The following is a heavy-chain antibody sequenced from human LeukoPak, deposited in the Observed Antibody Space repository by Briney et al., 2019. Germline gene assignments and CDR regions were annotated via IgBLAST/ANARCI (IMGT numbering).Heavy chain of an antibody. J-gene: IGHJ5*02. CDR3: ASKLLLWFGESPGWFDP. D-gene: IGHD3-10*01. CDR1: GGSISSSNW. CDR2: IYHSGST. Sequence: PSGTLSLTCAVSGGSISSSNWWSWVRQPPGKGLEWIGEIYHSGSTNYNPSLKSRVTISVDKSKNQFSLKPSSVTAADTAVYYCASKLLLWFGESPGWFDPWGQGTLVTVSS. V-gene: IGHV4-4*02.